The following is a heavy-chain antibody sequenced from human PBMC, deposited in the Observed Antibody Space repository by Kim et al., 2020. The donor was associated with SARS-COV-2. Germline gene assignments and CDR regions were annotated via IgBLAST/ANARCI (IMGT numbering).Heavy chain of an antibody. D-gene: IGHD3-22*01. V-gene: IGHV4-39*01. Sequence: SNPSPKGRVTISVDTSKNQFSLKLSSVTAADTAVYYCASLYYYDSSGYYYWGQGTLVTVSS. J-gene: IGHJ4*02. CDR3: ASLYYYDSSGYYY.